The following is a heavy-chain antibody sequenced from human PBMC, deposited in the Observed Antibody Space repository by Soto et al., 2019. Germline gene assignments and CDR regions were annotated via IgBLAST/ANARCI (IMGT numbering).Heavy chain of an antibody. D-gene: IGHD3-16*01. CDR1: GYTFTDFG. J-gene: IGHJ4*02. Sequence: GASVKVSCKASGYTFTDFGISWVRQATGQGLEWMGWMNPNSDNTAYAQKFQGRVTMTRNTSISTAYMELSSLRSEDTAVYYCARLKQDYAVAWGQGTLVTVSS. CDR2: MNPNSDNT. V-gene: IGHV1-8*02. CDR3: ARLKQDYAVA.